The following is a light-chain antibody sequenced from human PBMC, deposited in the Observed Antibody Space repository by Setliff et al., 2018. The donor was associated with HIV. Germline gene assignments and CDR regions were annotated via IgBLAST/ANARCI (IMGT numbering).Light chain of an antibody. CDR1: SSDVGTYNF. CDR2: QAS. V-gene: IGLV2-23*01. Sequence: QSVLAQPASVSGSPGQSITISCTGTSSDVGTYNFVSWYQQFPGKAPKLMIYQASKRPSGVSNRFSGSKSGTTASLTISGLQAEDEADYYCCSHAGGNTYVFGAGTKVTVL. J-gene: IGLJ1*01. CDR3: CSHAGGNTYV.